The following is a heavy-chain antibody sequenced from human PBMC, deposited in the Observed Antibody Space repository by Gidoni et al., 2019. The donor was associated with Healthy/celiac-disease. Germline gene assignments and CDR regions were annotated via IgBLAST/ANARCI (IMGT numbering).Heavy chain of an antibody. CDR2: IRSKAYGGTT. D-gene: IGHD2-2*01. V-gene: IGHV3-49*03. CDR3: TRAVCSSTSCYEVDY. CDR1: GFTLGVYA. Sequence: EVQLVESGGGLVQSGRSLRLSCTASGFTLGVYAMSWFRQAPGKGLEWVGFIRSKAYGGTTEYAASVKGRFTISRDDSKSIAYLQMNSLKTEDTAVYYCTRAVCSSTSCYEVDYWGQGTLVTVSS. J-gene: IGHJ4*02.